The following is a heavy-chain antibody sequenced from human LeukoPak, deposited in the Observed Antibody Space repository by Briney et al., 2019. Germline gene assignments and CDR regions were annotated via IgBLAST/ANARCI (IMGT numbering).Heavy chain of an antibody. Sequence: GASVKVSCKASGYTFTDYYIHWVRQAPGQGLEWMGWINPNSGGTNYAQKFQGRVTMTRDTSISTAYMELSRLRSDDTAVYCCARGQFVEMAPRAQGYWGQGTLVTISS. CDR1: GYTFTDYY. J-gene: IGHJ4*02. D-gene: IGHD5-24*01. CDR2: INPNSGGT. CDR3: ARGQFVEMAPRAQGY. V-gene: IGHV1-2*02.